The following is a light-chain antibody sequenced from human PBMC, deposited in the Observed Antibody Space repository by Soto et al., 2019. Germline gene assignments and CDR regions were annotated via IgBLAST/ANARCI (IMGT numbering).Light chain of an antibody. Sequence: QSVLTQPASVSGSPGQSITISCTGTSSDIGDYNYVSWYQQHPGKAPKLMIYDVSNRPSGVSNRFSGSKSGNTASLTISGLQAEDEADYYCSSYTTSSALWVFGGGTKVTVL. CDR1: SSDIGDYNY. V-gene: IGLV2-14*01. J-gene: IGLJ3*02. CDR2: DVS. CDR3: SSYTTSSALWV.